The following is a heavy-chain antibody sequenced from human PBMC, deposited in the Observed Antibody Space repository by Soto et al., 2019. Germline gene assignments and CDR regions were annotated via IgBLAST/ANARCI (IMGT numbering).Heavy chain of an antibody. CDR3: ARVVPAATFDY. CDR2: IYYSGST. V-gene: IGHV4-31*03. J-gene: IGHJ4*02. CDR1: GGSISSGGYY. Sequence: PSETLSLTCTVSGGSISSGGYYWSWIRQHPGKGLEWIGYIYYSGSTYYNPSLKSRFTISVDTSKNQFSLKLSSVTAADTAVYYCARVVPAATFDYWGQGTLVTVSS. D-gene: IGHD2-2*01.